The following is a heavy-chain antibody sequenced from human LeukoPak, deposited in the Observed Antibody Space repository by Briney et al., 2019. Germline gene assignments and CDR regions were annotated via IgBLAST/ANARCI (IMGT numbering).Heavy chain of an antibody. J-gene: IGHJ6*03. D-gene: IGHD2-2*01. Sequence: SVKVSCKASGGTFSSYAISWVRQAPGQGLEWMGGIIPIFGTANYAQKFQGRVTITADESTSTAYMELSSLRSEDTAVYYCATEARAAATTYYYYYMDVWGKGTTVTVSS. CDR2: IIPIFGTA. V-gene: IGHV1-69*13. CDR3: ATEARAAATTYYYYYMDV. CDR1: GGTFSSYA.